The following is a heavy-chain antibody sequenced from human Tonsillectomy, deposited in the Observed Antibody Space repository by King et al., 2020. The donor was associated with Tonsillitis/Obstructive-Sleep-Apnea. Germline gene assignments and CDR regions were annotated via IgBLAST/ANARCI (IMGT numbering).Heavy chain of an antibody. CDR3: ARGRGVLTNFDY. Sequence: VQLQESGPGLVKPSETLSLTCTVSGGSISTYYWSWIRQPPGKGLEWMGYIYYSGSTNYNPSLKSRVTISVDTSKNHFSLKLSSVTAADTAVYYCARGRGVLTNFDYWGQGTLVTVSS. D-gene: IGHD3-10*01. V-gene: IGHV4-59*01. CDR1: GGSISTYY. J-gene: IGHJ4*02. CDR2: IYYSGST.